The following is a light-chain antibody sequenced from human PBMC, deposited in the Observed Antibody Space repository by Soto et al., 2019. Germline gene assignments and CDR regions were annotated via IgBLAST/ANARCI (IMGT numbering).Light chain of an antibody. J-gene: IGKJ1*01. CDR1: QSVLYSSNNNNY. CDR3: QQYYSTPPT. V-gene: IGKV4-1*01. CDR2: WAS. Sequence: DFVMTQSPDSLAVSLGERATINCKSSQSVLYSSNNNNYLAWYQQKPGQPPKLLIYWASTRESGVPDRFSGSGSGTDLTLTISSLQAEDVAVYYCQQYYSTPPTFGQGTKVEIK.